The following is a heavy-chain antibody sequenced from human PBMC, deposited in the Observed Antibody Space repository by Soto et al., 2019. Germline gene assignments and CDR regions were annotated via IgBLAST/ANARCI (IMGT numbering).Heavy chain of an antibody. J-gene: IGHJ4*02. CDR2: ISYDGSNK. CDR3: AGQVGYYY. V-gene: IGHV3-30-3*01. D-gene: IGHD1-26*01. Sequence: GGSLRLSCAASGFTFSSYAMHWVRQAPGKGLEWVAVISYDGSNKYYADSVKGRFTISRDNSKNTLYLQMNSLRAEDTAVYYCAGQVGYYYWGQGTLVTVSS. CDR1: GFTFSSYA.